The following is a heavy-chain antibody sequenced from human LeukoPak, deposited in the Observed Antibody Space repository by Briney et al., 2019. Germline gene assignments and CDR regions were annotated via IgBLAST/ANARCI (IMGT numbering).Heavy chain of an antibody. Sequence: GGSLRLSCAASGFTVSSNYMSWVRQVPGKGLEWVSVIYSGGSTYYADSVKGRFTISRDNSKNTLYLQMNSLRAEDTAVYYCARGTPGPRYQLLLDWGQGTLVTVSS. CDR2: IYSGGST. CDR3: ARGTPGPRYQLLLD. CDR1: GFTVSSNY. D-gene: IGHD2-2*01. J-gene: IGHJ4*02. V-gene: IGHV3-66*01.